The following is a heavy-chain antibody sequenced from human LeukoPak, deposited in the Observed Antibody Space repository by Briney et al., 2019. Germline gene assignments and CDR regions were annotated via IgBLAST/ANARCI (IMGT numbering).Heavy chain of an antibody. Sequence: SETLSLTCTVSGGSIGSYYWSWIRQPAGKGLEWIGRIYTSGSTNYNPSLKSRVTMSVDTSKTQFSLKLSSVTAADTAVYYCARVVLSRSWTQLWEGAFDIWGQGTMVTVSS. D-gene: IGHD5-18*01. V-gene: IGHV4-4*07. CDR1: GGSIGSYY. J-gene: IGHJ3*02. CDR2: IYTSGST. CDR3: ARVVLSRSWTQLWEGAFDI.